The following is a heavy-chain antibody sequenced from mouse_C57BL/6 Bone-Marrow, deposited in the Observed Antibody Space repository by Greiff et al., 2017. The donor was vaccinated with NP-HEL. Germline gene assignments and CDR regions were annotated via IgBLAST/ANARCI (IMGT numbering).Heavy chain of an antibody. CDR2: ISDGGSYT. CDR1: GFTFSSYA. J-gene: IGHJ4*01. V-gene: IGHV5-4*01. Sequence: EVQVVESGGGLVKPGGSLKLSCAASGFTFSSYAMSWVRQTPEKRLEWVATISDGGSYTYYPDNVKGRFTISRDNAKNNLYLQMSHLKSEDTAMYYCARDWHYYGSTSYYAMDYWGQGTSVTVSS. D-gene: IGHD1-1*01. CDR3: ARDWHYYGSTSYYAMDY.